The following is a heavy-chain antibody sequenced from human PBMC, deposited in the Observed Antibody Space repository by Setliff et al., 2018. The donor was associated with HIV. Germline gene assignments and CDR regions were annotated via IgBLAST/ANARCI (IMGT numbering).Heavy chain of an antibody. V-gene: IGHV1-18*01. CDR2: ISAYNGNT. CDR3: ARLGSGWSDSYYYAMDI. J-gene: IGHJ6*02. Sequence: ASVKVSCKASGYTFTNFGISWVRQAPGQGLEWMGWISAYNGNTSYAQKLQGRVTMTTDTSTSTAYMEPRSLRSDDTAVYFCARLGSGWSDSYYYAMDIWGQGTTVTVSS. D-gene: IGHD6-19*01. CDR1: GYTFTNFG.